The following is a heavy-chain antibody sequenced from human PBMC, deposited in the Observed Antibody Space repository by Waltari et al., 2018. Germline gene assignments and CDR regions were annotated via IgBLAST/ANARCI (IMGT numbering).Heavy chain of an antibody. Sequence: QVQLQESGPGLVKPSQTLSLTCTVSGDSITSNSFYWNWVRQPAGKGLEWIGRFYSSGDIKYNPSLKSRVTISRDTSKKQFFLKLTSVTAADTAFYYCAREVTKVELGRRLPHFFDSWGQGTLVTVSS. CDR3: AREVTKVELGRRLPHFFDS. CDR1: GDSITSNSFY. J-gene: IGHJ4*02. V-gene: IGHV4-61*02. CDR2: FYSSGDI. D-gene: IGHD7-27*01.